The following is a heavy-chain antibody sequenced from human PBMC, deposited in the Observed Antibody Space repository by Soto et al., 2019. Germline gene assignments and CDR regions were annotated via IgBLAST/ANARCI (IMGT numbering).Heavy chain of an antibody. CDR3: ARDEGGWNSIEAGFVKFILDY. Sequence: ASVKVSCKTSGYTFSMHAIHWVRQAPGQGLEWMGWINAGNGDTEYSEKFQDRVAITRDAYASAANMEVRSLRSEDTAIYYCARDEGGWNSIEAGFVKFILDYWG. CDR1: GYTFSMHA. CDR2: INAGNGDT. V-gene: IGHV1-3*01. D-gene: IGHD1-7*01. J-gene: IGHJ4*01.